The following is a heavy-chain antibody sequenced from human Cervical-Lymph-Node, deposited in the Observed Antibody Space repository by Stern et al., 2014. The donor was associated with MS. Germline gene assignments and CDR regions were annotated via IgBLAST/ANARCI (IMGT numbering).Heavy chain of an antibody. Sequence: EVQLVQSGGGLVKPGGSLRLSCAASGFTFSTYSMNWVRQAPGKGLEWVLYISSGSSFKYYADSLKGRFTISRDNAKNSLYLQMNSLRAEDTAVYYCARDWVGATDYWGQGILVTVST. CDR3: ARDWVGATDY. V-gene: IGHV3-21*01. CDR1: GFTFSTYS. D-gene: IGHD1-26*01. J-gene: IGHJ4*02. CDR2: ISSGSSFK.